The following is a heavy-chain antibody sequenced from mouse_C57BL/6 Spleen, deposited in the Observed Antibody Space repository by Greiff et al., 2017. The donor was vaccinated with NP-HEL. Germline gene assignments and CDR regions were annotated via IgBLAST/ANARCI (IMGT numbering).Heavy chain of an antibody. V-gene: IGHV5-9-1*02. Sequence: DVMLVESGEGLVKPGGSLKLSCAASGFTFSSYAMSWVRQTPEKRLEWVAYISSGGDYIYYADTVKGRFTISRDNARNTLYLQMSSLKSEDTAMYYCTRDRYDYDQAWFAYWGQGTLVTVSA. CDR2: ISSGGDYI. CDR1: GFTFSSYA. CDR3: TRDRYDYDQAWFAY. D-gene: IGHD2-4*01. J-gene: IGHJ3*01.